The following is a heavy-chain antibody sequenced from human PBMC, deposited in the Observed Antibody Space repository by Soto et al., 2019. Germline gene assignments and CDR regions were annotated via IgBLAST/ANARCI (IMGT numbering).Heavy chain of an antibody. CDR2: ISAYNRNT. CDR3: ARDIISSSSLQHKEFDY. V-gene: IGHV1-18*01. D-gene: IGHD6-6*01. J-gene: IGHJ4*02. CDR1: GYTFTSYG. Sequence: QVQLVQSGAEVKKPGASVKVSCKASGYTFTSYGISWVRQAPGQGLEWMGWISAYNRNTNSAHKPEGRLTMTTDSSPSTAHMELRSPRSDDTAVYYRARDIISSSSLQHKEFDYCGQGTLLTLAS.